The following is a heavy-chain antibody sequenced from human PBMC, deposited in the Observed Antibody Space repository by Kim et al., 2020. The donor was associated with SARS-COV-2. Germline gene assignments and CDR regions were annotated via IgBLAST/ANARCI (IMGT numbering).Heavy chain of an antibody. V-gene: IGHV1-18*01. CDR1: GYTFSSYG. D-gene: IGHD5-12*01. J-gene: IGHJ3*02. CDR2: ISPYNGNT. CDR3: ARSPLRYAFDI. Sequence: ASVKVSCKASGYTFSSYGISWVRQAPGQGLEWMGWISPYNGNTNYAQKLQGRVTVTTDTSTSTAYMELRSLRSDDTAEYYCARSPLRYAFDIWGQGTMVTVSS.